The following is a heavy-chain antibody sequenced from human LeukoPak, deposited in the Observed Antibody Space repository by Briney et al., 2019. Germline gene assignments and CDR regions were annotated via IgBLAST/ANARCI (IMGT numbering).Heavy chain of an antibody. CDR3: ATGGGTIFGVPFDY. V-gene: IGHV4-34*01. J-gene: IGHJ4*02. CDR1: GGSFSGYY. CDR2: INHSGST. Sequence: SETLSLTCAVYGGSFSGYYWSWIRQPPGKGLEWIGEINHSGSTNYNPSLKSRVTISVDTSKNQFSLKLSSVTAADTAVYHCATGGGTIFGVPFDYWGQGTLVTVSS. D-gene: IGHD3-3*01.